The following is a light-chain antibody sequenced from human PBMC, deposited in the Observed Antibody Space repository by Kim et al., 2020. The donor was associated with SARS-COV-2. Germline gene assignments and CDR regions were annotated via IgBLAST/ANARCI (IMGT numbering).Light chain of an antibody. V-gene: IGKV1-6*01. Sequence: ASGGDRITITCRASEGIKNDLGWYQQRPGKAPRLLIYGASTLQSGVPSRFSGSGSGTNFTLTISSLQPEDCATYYCLQDFDYPWTFGQGTKVEIK. CDR3: LQDFDYPWT. CDR2: GAS. J-gene: IGKJ1*01. CDR1: EGIKND.